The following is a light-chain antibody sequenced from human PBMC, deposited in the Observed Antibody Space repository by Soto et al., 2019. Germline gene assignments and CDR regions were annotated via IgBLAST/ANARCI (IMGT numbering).Light chain of an antibody. CDR2: RNS. CDR1: SSNIGSNY. Sequence: QAVVTQPPSASGTPGQRVTISCSGSSSNIGSNYVYWYQQLPGTVPQLLIYRNSERPSGFPDRFSGSKSGTSASLAISGLRSEDEADYYCAAWDDSLSGVVFGGGTKLTVL. J-gene: IGLJ2*01. V-gene: IGLV1-47*01. CDR3: AAWDDSLSGVV.